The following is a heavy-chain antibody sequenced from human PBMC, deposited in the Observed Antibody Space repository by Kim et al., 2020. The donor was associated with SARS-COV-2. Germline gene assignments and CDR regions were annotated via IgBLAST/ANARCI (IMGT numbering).Heavy chain of an antibody. Sequence: SETLSLTCTVSGGSISSSSYYWGWIRQPPGKGLEWIGSIYYSGSTYYNPSLKSRVIISGDTSKNQFSLKLSSVTAADTAVYYCATDELDTYYYGSGSVAFYIWGQGTMVTVSS. J-gene: IGHJ3*02. CDR1: GGSISSSSYY. CDR2: IYYSGST. CDR3: ATDELDTYYYGSGSVAFYI. D-gene: IGHD3-10*01. V-gene: IGHV4-39*07.